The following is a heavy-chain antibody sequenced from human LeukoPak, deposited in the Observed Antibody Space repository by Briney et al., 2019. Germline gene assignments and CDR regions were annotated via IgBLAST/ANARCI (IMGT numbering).Heavy chain of an antibody. Sequence: GESLKISCKGSGYSFTSYWIGWVRQMPGKGLAWMGIIYPGDSDTRYSPSFEGQVTISVDKSISTAYLQWSSLKASDTAMYYCARRRETPGGWLNYDYWGQGTLVTVSS. J-gene: IGHJ4*02. CDR1: GYSFTSYW. CDR3: ARRRETPGGWLNYDY. D-gene: IGHD6-19*01. CDR2: IYPGDSDT. V-gene: IGHV5-51*01.